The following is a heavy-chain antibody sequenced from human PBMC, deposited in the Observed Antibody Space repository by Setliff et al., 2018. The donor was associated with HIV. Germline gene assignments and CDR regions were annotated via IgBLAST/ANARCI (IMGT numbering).Heavy chain of an antibody. Sequence: PSETLSLTCAVYGESFSGYSWTWIRQPPGKGLEWLGEINHSGSAKYNPALKSRVTTSVDTSKKQFSLKLTSVTAADTAVYYCARGTKGVQLWYTLFFDYWGQGTWVTVSS. J-gene: IGHJ4*02. D-gene: IGHD5-18*01. CDR2: INHSGSA. CDR1: GESFSGYS. CDR3: ARGTKGVQLWYTLFFDY. V-gene: IGHV4-34*01.